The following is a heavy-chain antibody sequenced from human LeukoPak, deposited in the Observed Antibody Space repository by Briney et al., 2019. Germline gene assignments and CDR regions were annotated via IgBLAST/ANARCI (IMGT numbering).Heavy chain of an antibody. D-gene: IGHD3-9*01. J-gene: IGHJ3*02. CDR1: GGSISSSTYY. V-gene: IGHV4-39*01. CDR3: ARHRRHYDILTGYYAGPFDI. Sequence: SETLSLTCTVSGGSISSSTYYWGWIRQPPGKGLEWIGSIYYSGSTYYNPSLKSRFTISVHTSKNQFSLKLSSVTAADTAVYYCARHRRHYDILTGYYAGPFDIWGQGTMVTVSS. CDR2: IYYSGST.